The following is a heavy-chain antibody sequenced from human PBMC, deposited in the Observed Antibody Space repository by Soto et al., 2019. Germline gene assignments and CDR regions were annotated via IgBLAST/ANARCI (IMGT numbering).Heavy chain of an antibody. CDR1: GFTFSGSA. V-gene: IGHV3-73*01. CDR2: IRTKVNSYAT. CDR3: YSHSPDDVIRN. Sequence: GGSLRLSCAASGFTFSGSALNWVRQASGKGLEWVGRIRTKVNSYATAYAASVTGRFTISRDDSRNTAYLQMNSLKTEYTAVYYCYSHSPDDVIRNGGQGALVTVSS. J-gene: IGHJ4*02. D-gene: IGHD1-1*01.